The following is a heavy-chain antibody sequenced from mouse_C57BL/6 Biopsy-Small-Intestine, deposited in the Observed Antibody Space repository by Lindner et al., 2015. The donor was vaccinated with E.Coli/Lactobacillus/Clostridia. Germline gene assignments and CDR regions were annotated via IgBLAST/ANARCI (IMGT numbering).Heavy chain of an antibody. Sequence: VQLQESGAELVRPGASVTLSCKASGYTFTDYEIYWVKQTPAFGLDWIGGIDPEAGGTAYNQKFKGKAILTADESSSTAYTELRSLTSEDSAVYYCTHYSFGFWGQGTLVTVSA. CDR1: GYTFTDYE. CDR2: IDPEAGGT. J-gene: IGHJ3*01. D-gene: IGHD1-1*01. V-gene: IGHV1-15*01. CDR3: THYSFGF.